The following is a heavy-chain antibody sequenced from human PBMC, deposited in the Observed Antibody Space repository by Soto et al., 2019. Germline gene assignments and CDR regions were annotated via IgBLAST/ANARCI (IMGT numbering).Heavy chain of an antibody. V-gene: IGHV3-7*03. J-gene: IGHJ6*02. D-gene: IGHD2-15*01. Sequence: GGSLRLSCAASEFTFNNFWMTWFRQAPGKGLECVANINQDGSEKYYVNSVKGRFTISRDNAKNSLYLQMNSLRAEDTAIYYCAKGGPYYYYGMDVWGQGTTVTVSS. CDR1: EFTFNNFW. CDR3: AKGGPYYYYGMDV. CDR2: INQDGSEK.